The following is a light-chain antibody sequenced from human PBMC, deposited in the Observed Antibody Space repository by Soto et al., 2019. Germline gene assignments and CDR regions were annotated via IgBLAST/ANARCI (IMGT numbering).Light chain of an antibody. J-gene: IGKJ2*01. CDR2: AVS. CDR1: RDIRGW. V-gene: IGKV1-5*03. Sequence: DIQMTQSPSTLSVAVGDRVTITCRPSRDIRGWFAWYQQKPGKAPKILMYAVSKLKGGVPSRFSGSVSWTEFTLTISSLQPDDFATDYCQHYESFSTFGQGTQVEVE. CDR3: QHYESFST.